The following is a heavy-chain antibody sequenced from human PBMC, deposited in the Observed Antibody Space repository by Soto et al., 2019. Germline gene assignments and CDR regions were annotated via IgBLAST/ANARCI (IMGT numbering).Heavy chain of an antibody. CDR3: ARRIEMTTMKTGMDA. CDR2: IHHSGST. Sequence: SETLSLTCDVSGYSITSVHYWGWIRQPPGKGLEWIGIIHHSGSTYYSPSLKSRVTISIDTSRNRFSLKVTSVTAADTAVYYCARRIEMTTMKTGMDAWGQGTTVT. J-gene: IGHJ6*02. CDR1: GYSITSVHY. V-gene: IGHV4-38-2*01.